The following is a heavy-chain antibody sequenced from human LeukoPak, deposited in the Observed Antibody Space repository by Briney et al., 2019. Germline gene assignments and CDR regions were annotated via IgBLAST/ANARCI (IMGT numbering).Heavy chain of an antibody. V-gene: IGHV3-23*01. CDR2: ISGTGGIT. Sequence: PGGSLRLSCAASGFTFNIYAMNWVRQAPGKGLEWVSGISGTGGITYYADSVKGRFTISRDDSKNTLYLQMNSLRAEDTAVYYCARAPNILWWLSSPALFDSWGQGTLVTVSS. D-gene: IGHD2-21*01. CDR1: GFTFNIYA. CDR3: ARAPNILWWLSSPALFDS. J-gene: IGHJ4*02.